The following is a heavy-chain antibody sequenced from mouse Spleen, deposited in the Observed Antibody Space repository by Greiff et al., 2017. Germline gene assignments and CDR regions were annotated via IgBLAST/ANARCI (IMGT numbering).Heavy chain of an antibody. V-gene: IGHV1-76*01. Sequence: VKLVESGAELVRPGASVKLSCKASGYTFTDYYINWVKQRPGQGLEWIARIYPGSGNTYYNEKFKGKATLTAEKSSSTAYMQLSSLTSEDSAVYFCARDPYRYDGWYFDVWGAGTTVTVSS. CDR2: IYPGSGNT. CDR1: GYTFTDYY. J-gene: IGHJ1*01. D-gene: IGHD2-14*01. CDR3: ARDPYRYDGWYFDV.